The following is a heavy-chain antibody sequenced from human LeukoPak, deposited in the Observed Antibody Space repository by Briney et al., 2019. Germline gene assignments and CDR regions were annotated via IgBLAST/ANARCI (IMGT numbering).Heavy chain of an antibody. Sequence: SETLSLTCAVYGGSFSGYYWSWIRQPPGKGLEWIGEINHSGSTNYNPSLKSRVTISVDTSKNQFSLKLSSVTAADTAVYYCASLHRAGYCSSTSCQTGAFDYWGQGTLVTLSS. V-gene: IGHV4-34*01. CDR1: GGSFSGYY. CDR2: INHSGST. CDR3: ASLHRAGYCSSTSCQTGAFDY. D-gene: IGHD2-2*01. J-gene: IGHJ4*02.